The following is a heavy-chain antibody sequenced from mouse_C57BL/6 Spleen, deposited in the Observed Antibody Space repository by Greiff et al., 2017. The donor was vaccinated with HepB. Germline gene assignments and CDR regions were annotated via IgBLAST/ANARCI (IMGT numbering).Heavy chain of an antibody. CDR1: GFTFSDYY. D-gene: IGHD2-4*01. V-gene: IGHV5-16*01. CDR3: ARDRGYYDYDSWFAY. Sequence: EVKVVESEGGLVQPGSSMKLSCTASGFTFSDYYMAWVRQVPEKGLEWVANINYDGSSTYYLDSLKSRFIISRDNAKNILYLQMSSLKSEDTATYYCARDRGYYDYDSWFAYWGQGTLVTVSA. J-gene: IGHJ3*01. CDR2: INYDGSST.